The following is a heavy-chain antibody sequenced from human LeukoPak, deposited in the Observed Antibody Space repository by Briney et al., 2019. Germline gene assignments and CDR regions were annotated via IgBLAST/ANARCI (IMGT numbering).Heavy chain of an antibody. J-gene: IGHJ4*02. CDR3: ARDPSRYYFDY. Sequence: GASVKVSCKASGYTFTSYDINWVRQATGQGLEWMGWMNPNSGNTGYAQKFQGRVTIIRNTSISTAYMELSSLRSDDTAVYYCARDPSRYYFDYWGQGTLVTVSS. CDR1: GYTFTSYD. V-gene: IGHV1-8*03. D-gene: IGHD2-2*01. CDR2: MNPNSGNT.